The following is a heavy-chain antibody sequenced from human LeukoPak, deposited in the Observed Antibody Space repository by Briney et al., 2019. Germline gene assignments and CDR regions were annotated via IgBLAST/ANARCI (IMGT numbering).Heavy chain of an antibody. J-gene: IGHJ4*02. Sequence: GGSLRLSCAASGFHFSSYWMSWVRQAPGKGLEWVANIKQDGSEKYYVDSVKGRFTISRDNAKNSLYLQMNSLRAEDTAVYYCARDNFWSGYSDYWGQGTLVTVSS. D-gene: IGHD3-3*01. V-gene: IGHV3-7*01. CDR1: GFHFSSYW. CDR2: IKQDGSEK. CDR3: ARDNFWSGYSDY.